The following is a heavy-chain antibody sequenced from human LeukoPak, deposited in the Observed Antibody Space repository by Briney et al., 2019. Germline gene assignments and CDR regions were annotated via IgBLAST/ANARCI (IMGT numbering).Heavy chain of an antibody. D-gene: IGHD4/OR15-4a*01. CDR3: ARAQRHQLVWCAFDI. CDR2: INPNSGGT. V-gene: IGHV1-2*04. Sequence: ASVKVSCKASGYTFTDYYMHWVRQAPGQGLEWMGWINPNSGGTNYAQKFQGWVTMTRDTSISTAYMELSRLTSDDTAVYYCARAQRHQLVWCAFDIWGQGTMVTVSS. J-gene: IGHJ3*02. CDR1: GYTFTDYY.